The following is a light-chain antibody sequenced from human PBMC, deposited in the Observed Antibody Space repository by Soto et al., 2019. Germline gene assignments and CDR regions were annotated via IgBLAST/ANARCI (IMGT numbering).Light chain of an antibody. V-gene: IGKV3-20*01. J-gene: IGKJ1*01. CDR1: QGIGST. Sequence: EIVMTQSPATLSVSPGEGATLSCRASQGIGSTLAWYQQKPGQTPRLLIYDTSIRATGIPDRFSGSGSGADFTLTISRLEPEDFAVYYCQQFGSSLPWTFGQGTKVDI. CDR2: DTS. CDR3: QQFGSSLPWT.